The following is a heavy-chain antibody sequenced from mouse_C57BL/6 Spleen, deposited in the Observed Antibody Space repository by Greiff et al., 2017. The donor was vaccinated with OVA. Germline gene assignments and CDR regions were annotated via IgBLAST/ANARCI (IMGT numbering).Heavy chain of an antibody. D-gene: IGHD1-1*01. Sequence: QVHVKQPGAELVKPGASVKMSCKASGYTFTSYWITWVKQRPGQGLEWIGDIYPGSGSTNYNEKFKSKATLTVDTSSSTAYMQLSSLTSEDSAVYYCAREGAVRYYGSSLAWFAYWGQGTLVTVSA. CDR2: IYPGSGST. J-gene: IGHJ3*01. CDR1: GYTFTSYW. V-gene: IGHV1-55*01. CDR3: AREGAVRYYGSSLAWFAY.